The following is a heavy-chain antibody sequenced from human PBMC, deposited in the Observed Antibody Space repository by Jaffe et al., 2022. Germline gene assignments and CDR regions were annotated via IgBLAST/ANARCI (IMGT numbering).Heavy chain of an antibody. J-gene: IGHJ3*02. Sequence: EVQLVESGGGLVQPGGSLKLSCAASGFTFSGSAMHWVRQASGKGLEWVGRIRSKANSYATAYAASVKGRFTISRDDSKNTAYLQMNSLKTEDTAVYYCTRPGGDYGDYADAFDIWGQGTMVTVSS. CDR2: IRSKANSYAT. CDR3: TRPGGDYGDYADAFDI. V-gene: IGHV3-73*02. D-gene: IGHD4-17*01. CDR1: GFTFSGSA.